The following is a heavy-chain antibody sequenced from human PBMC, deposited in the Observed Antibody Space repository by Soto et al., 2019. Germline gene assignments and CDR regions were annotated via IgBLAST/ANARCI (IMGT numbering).Heavy chain of an antibody. Sequence: EVQFLESGGGLVQPGGSLRLSCAASGVTFSNYAMNWVRQAPGKGLEWVSGISHSGSSTYYADSGKGRFTISRDNSKNTLFLQMHSLTAEDTAVYYCAKGSWVHHGSEGGNWLDPWGQGNRVTVSS. D-gene: IGHD3-10*01. CDR2: ISHSGSST. CDR3: AKGSWVHHGSEGGNWLDP. J-gene: IGHJ5*02. CDR1: GVTFSNYA. V-gene: IGHV3-23*01.